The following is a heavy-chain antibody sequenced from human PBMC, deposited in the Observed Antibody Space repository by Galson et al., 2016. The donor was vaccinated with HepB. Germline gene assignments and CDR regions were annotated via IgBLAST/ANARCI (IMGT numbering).Heavy chain of an antibody. CDR1: GFTLSSYV. CDR2: ISGSGGST. D-gene: IGHD1-14*01. CDR3: VKDHRG. V-gene: IGHV3-23*01. Sequence: SLRLSCAASGFTLSSYVMSWVRQAPGKGLEWVSGISGSGGSTYYADSVKGRFTISRDNSKNTLYLQMNSLRAEDTALYYCVKDHRGWGQGTLVTVSS. J-gene: IGHJ4*02.